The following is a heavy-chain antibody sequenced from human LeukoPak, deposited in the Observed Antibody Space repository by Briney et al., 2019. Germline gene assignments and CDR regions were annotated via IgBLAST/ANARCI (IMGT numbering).Heavy chain of an antibody. CDR2: IYYSGST. J-gene: IGHJ4*02. CDR3: ARGIPQLRYFDRLSPRSAYYFDY. D-gene: IGHD3-9*01. V-gene: IGHV4-30-4*01. Sequence: PSETLSLTCTVSGGSISSGDYYWSWIRQPPGKGLEWIGYIYYSGSTYYNPSLKSRVTISVDTSKNQFSLKLSSVTAADTAVYYCARGIPQLRYFDRLSPRSAYYFDYWGQGTLVTVSS. CDR1: GGSISSGDYY.